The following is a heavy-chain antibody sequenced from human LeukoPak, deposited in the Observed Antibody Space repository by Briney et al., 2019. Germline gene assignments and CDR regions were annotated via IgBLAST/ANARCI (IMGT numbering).Heavy chain of an antibody. V-gene: IGHV3-66*01. Sequence: GGSLRLSCAASGFTVRSNSMNWVRQAPGKGLEWVSLIYSGGTTYYADSVKGRFTISRDNAENSLYLQMNSLRDEDTAVYYCARAMRSGYDYWGQGTLVTVSS. CDR2: IYSGGTT. J-gene: IGHJ4*02. CDR3: ARAMRSGYDY. CDR1: GFTVRSNS. D-gene: IGHD5-12*01.